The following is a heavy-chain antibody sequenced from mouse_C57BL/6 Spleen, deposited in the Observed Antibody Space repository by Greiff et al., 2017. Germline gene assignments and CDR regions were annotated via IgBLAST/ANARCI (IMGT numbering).Heavy chain of an antibody. CDR1: GFNFKDYY. Sequence: EVKLMQPGAELVKPGASVKLSCTASGFNFKDYYMHWVKQRTEQGLEWIGRIDPEDGETKYAPKFQGKATITADTSSNTAYLQLSGLTSEDTAVNYGARDSSGYGTMDDWGQGTSVTVSS. V-gene: IGHV14-2*01. J-gene: IGHJ4*01. CDR3: ARDSSGYGTMDD. D-gene: IGHD3-2*02. CDR2: IDPEDGET.